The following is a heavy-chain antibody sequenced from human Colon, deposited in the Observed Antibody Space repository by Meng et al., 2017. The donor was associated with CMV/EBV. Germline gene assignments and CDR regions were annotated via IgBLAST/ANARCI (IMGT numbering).Heavy chain of an antibody. CDR1: GFTFDDYA. J-gene: IGHJ3*02. V-gene: IGHV3-48*04. D-gene: IGHD3-22*01. CDR3: ARKQIVSGGVAFDI. CDR2: ISSSSSTI. Sequence: GGSLRLSCAASGFTFDDYAMHWVRQAPGKGLEWVSYISSSSSTIYYADSVKGRFTISRDNAKNSLYLQMNSLRAEDTAVYYCARKQIVSGGVAFDIWGQGTMVTVSS.